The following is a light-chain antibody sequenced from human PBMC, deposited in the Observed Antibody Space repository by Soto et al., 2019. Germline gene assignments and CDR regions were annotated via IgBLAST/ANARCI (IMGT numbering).Light chain of an antibody. J-gene: IGKJ1*01. CDR1: QSISSY. V-gene: IGKV1-39*01. Sequence: IQVTQSRSSLSASVGDRVAITCRASQSISSYLNWYQQKPGKAPKLLIYAASSLQSGVPSRFSGSGSGTDFTLTISSLQPEDFATYYCQQANSFPRTFGQGTKVDIK. CDR3: QQANSFPRT. CDR2: AAS.